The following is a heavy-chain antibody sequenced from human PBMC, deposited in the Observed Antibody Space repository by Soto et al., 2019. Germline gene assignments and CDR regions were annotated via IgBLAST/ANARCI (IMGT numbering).Heavy chain of an antibody. V-gene: IGHV1-69*13. CDR2: IIPIFGTA. CDR3: ARGPSSGYYRHFDY. D-gene: IGHD3-22*01. J-gene: IGHJ4*02. CDR1: GGTFSSYA. Sequence: GASVKVFCKASGGTFSSYAISWVRQAPGQGLEWMGGIIPIFGTANYAQKFQGRVTITADESTSTAYMELSSLRSEDTAVYYCARGPSSGYYRHFDYWGQGTLVTVSS.